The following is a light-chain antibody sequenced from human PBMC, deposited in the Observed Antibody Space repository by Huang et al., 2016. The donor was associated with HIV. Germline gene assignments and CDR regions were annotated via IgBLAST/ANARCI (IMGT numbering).Light chain of an antibody. CDR2: DAS. J-gene: IGKJ5*01. CDR3: QQYNDWPPIT. Sequence: EIVMTQSPDTLSVFPGERVTLSCRASESVSSSLAVYQQKSGQAPRLLIYDASTRATGSPARFSGSGSGTEFTLTINSLLSEDFAVYYCQQYNDWPPITFGQGTRLDMK. V-gene: IGKV3-15*01. CDR1: ESVSSS.